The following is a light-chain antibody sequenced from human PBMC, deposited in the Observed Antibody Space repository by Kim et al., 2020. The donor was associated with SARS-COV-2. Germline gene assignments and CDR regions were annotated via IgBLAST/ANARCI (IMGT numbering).Light chain of an antibody. Sequence: DIQMTQSPSAMSVSVGDRVTITCRASQGISNYVAWFQWKPGKDPKRLIYAASTLQRGVPSRFSGSGSGTEFTLTISNLQPEDFATYYCLQHNSYPLTFGGGTKVDIK. V-gene: IGKV1-17*03. CDR3: LQHNSYPLT. CDR1: QGISNY. CDR2: AAS. J-gene: IGKJ4*01.